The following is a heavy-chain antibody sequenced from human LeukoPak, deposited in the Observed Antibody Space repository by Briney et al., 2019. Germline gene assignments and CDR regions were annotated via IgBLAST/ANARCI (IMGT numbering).Heavy chain of an antibody. V-gene: IGHV5-51*01. D-gene: IGHD5-18*01. Sequence: KDGESLKISCQGSGYSFPNYWIAWVRQMPGKGLEWMGVIFPGDSDIRYSPSFQGQATISADKSIDTAYLQWSSLKASDSAMYYCARQARGYSYGHWGQGTLVTVSA. CDR2: IFPGDSDI. CDR3: ARQARGYSYGH. CDR1: GYSFPNYW. J-gene: IGHJ4*02.